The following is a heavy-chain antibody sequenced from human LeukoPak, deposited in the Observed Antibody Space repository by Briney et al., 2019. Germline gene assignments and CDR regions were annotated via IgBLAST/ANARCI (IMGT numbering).Heavy chain of an antibody. Sequence: SVKVSCKASGGAFRSYSINWVRQAPGQGLEWMGRIIPIFGTSNYAQKFQGRVTITTDESTSTAYMELSSLRSEDTALYYCMGGRTDILTATGGSFDSWGQGTLVTVSS. V-gene: IGHV1-69*05. CDR1: GGAFRSYS. CDR2: IIPIFGTS. CDR3: MGGRTDILTATGGSFDS. D-gene: IGHD3-9*01. J-gene: IGHJ4*02.